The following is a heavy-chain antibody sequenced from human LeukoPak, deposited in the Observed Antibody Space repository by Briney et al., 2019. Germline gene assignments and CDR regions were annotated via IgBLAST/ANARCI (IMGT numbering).Heavy chain of an antibody. Sequence: PGGSLRLSCAASGFTFSSYSMNWVRQAPGKGLEWVSSISSSSSYIYYADSVKGRFTISRDKSTNTLYLEMNSLRAEDTAVYYCARMYGSGQYYFDSWGQGTLVTVSS. V-gene: IGHV3-21*04. CDR3: ARMYGSGQYYFDS. J-gene: IGHJ4*02. CDR1: GFTFSSYS. CDR2: ISSSSSYI. D-gene: IGHD3-10*01.